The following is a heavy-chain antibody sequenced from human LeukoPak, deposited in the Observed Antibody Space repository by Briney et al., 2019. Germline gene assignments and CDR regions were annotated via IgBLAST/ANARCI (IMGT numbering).Heavy chain of an antibody. J-gene: IGHJ3*02. D-gene: IGHD3-22*01. V-gene: IGHV4-4*07. CDR3: ARTRRNYYDSSGYYYADAFDI. Sequence: PSETLSLTCTVSGGSISSYYWSWIRQPAGKGLEWIGRIYTSGSTNYNPSLKSRVTMSVDTSKNQLSLKLSSVTAADTAVYYCARTRRNYYDSSGYYYADAFDIWGQGTMVTVSS. CDR1: GGSISSYY. CDR2: IYTSGST.